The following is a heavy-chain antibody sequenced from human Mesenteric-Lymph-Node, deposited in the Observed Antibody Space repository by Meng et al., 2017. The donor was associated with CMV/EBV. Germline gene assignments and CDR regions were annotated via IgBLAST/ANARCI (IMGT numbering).Heavy chain of an antibody. CDR3: AREIGPRNFDH. CDR1: GFTFSDYY. Sequence: GESLKISCAASGFTFSDYYMSWIRQAPGKGLEWVSYISSSGNTIYSADSVKGRFTISRDNAKNSLYLQMNSLRAEDTAVYYCAREIGPRNFDHWGQGALVTVSS. CDR2: ISSSGNTI. V-gene: IGHV3-11*04. J-gene: IGHJ4*02.